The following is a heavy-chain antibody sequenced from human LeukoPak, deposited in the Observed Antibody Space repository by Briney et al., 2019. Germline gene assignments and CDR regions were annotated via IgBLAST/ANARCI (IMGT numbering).Heavy chain of an antibody. V-gene: IGHV1-46*01. CDR1: GYTFTKYY. CDR2: INPSDGAT. J-gene: IGHJ6*03. Sequence: ASVKVSCKASGYTFTKYYIHWVRQAPGQGLEWMGMINPSDGATTYAQRFQGRVTMTRDMSTTTVYMDLRSLRSEDTAVYFCARKQRGRLSGNLGGLFAMYYTYYYMDVWGRGTTVTVSS. D-gene: IGHD3-16*01. CDR3: ARKQRGRLSGNLGGLFAMYYTYYYMDV.